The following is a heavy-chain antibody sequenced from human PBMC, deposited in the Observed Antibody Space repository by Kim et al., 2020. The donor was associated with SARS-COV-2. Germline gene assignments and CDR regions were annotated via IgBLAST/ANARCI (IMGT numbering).Heavy chain of an antibody. D-gene: IGHD6-13*01. Sequence: GGSLRLCCAASGFTFSSYWMSWVRQAPGKGLEWVANIKQDGSEKYYVDSVKGRFTISRDNAKNSLYLQMNSLRAEDTAVYYCAREDEQQLTIRENCWGQGTPVTVSS. CDR2: IKQDGSEK. CDR1: GFTFSSYW. V-gene: IGHV3-7*03. J-gene: IGHJ4*02. CDR3: AREDEQQLTIRENC.